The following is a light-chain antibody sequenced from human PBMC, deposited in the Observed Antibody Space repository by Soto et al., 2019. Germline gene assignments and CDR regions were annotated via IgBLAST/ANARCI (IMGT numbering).Light chain of an antibody. CDR3: QQRGNWPPLT. J-gene: IGKJ4*01. Sequence: EVVLTQSPATLYLSPGQRATLSCRASQSVGSSLAWYQQKPGLPPRLLIYDASTRAIGIPARFSGGGSGTDFTLTISRLEPEDFAVYYCQQRGNWPPLTFGGGTKVEIK. V-gene: IGKV3-11*01. CDR1: QSVGSS. CDR2: DAS.